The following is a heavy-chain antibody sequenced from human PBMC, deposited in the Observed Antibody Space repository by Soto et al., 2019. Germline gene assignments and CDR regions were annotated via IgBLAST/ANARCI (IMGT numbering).Heavy chain of an antibody. CDR3: ARDLQAGTDNVNWFAP. D-gene: IGHD1-1*01. CDR1: GFSISRSA. Sequence: QAQLVESARGVVQPGRSLRLCCAASGFSISRSAMHWVRQAPGKGLEWVAVIAYDGSNRWYADSAKGRFTISRDNSKNTVYLEMSSLRGEDTAVYYCARDLQAGTDNVNWFAPWGQGTLVTVSS. CDR2: IAYDGSNR. V-gene: IGHV3-30*04. J-gene: IGHJ5*02.